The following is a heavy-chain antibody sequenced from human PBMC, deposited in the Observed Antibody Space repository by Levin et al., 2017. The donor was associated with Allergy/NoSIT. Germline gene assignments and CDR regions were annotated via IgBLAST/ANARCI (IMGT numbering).Heavy chain of an antibody. J-gene: IGHJ6*02. D-gene: IGHD3-3*01. CDR1: GGSFSGSY. V-gene: IGHV4-34*01. CDR2: INHSGST. Sequence: SQTLSLTCAVYGGSFSGSYWSWIRQPPGKGLEWIGEINHSGSTNYNPSLKSRVTISVDTSKNQFSLKLSSVTAADTAVYYCARGYPIFGVVMAYYYYGMDGWGQGTTVTVSS. CDR3: ARGYPIFGVVMAYYYYGMDG.